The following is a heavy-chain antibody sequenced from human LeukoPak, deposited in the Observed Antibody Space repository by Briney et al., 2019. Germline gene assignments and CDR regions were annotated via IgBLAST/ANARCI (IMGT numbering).Heavy chain of an antibody. V-gene: IGHV4-34*01. Sequence: PSETLSLTCAVYGGSFSGCYWSWIRQPPGKGLEWIGEINHSGSTNYNPSLKSRVTISVDTSKNQFSLKLSSVTAADTAVYYCARVVGPYYYYYMDVWGKGTTVTVSS. D-gene: IGHD1-26*01. CDR2: INHSGST. CDR3: ARVVGPYYYYYMDV. J-gene: IGHJ6*03. CDR1: GGSFSGCY.